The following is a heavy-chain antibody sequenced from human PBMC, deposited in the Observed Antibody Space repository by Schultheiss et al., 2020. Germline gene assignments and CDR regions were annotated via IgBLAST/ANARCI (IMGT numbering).Heavy chain of an antibody. V-gene: IGHV3-73*01. CDR3: TTDLSIGYCSGGSCYAR. CDR1: GFTFSGSA. D-gene: IGHD2-15*01. J-gene: IGHJ4*02. Sequence: GGSLRLSCAASGFTFSGSAMHWVRQASGKGLEWVGRIRSKANSYATAYAASVKGRFTISRDDSKNTLYLQMNSLKTEDTAVYYCTTDLSIGYCSGGSCYARWGQGTLVTVSS. CDR2: IRSKANSYAT.